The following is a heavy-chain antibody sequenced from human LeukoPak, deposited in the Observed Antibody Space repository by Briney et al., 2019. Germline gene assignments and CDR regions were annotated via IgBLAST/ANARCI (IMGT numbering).Heavy chain of an antibody. CDR3: ARDGVAYCGGDCYRDNWFDP. Sequence: PGGSLRLSCAASGFTFSSYGMHWVRQAPGKGLEWEAVIWYDGSNKYYADSVKGRFTISRDNSKNTLYLQMNSLRAEDTAVYYCARDGVAYCGGDCYRDNWFDPWGQGTLVTVSS. V-gene: IGHV3-33*01. J-gene: IGHJ5*02. CDR1: GFTFSSYG. CDR2: IWYDGSNK. D-gene: IGHD2-21*02.